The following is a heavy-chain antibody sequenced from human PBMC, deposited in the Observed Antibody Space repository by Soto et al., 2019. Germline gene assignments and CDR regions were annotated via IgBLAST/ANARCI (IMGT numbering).Heavy chain of an antibody. D-gene: IGHD2-2*01. V-gene: IGHV1-2*04. CDR3: ARDGGRYCSSTSCYHNWFDP. J-gene: IGHJ5*02. Sequence: ASVKVSCKASGYTFTGYYMHWVRQAPGQGLEWMGWINPNSGGTNYAQKFQGWVTMTRDTSISTAYMELSRLRSDDTAVYYCARDGGRYCSSTSCYHNWFDPWGQGTLVTVSS. CDR2: INPNSGGT. CDR1: GYTFTGYY.